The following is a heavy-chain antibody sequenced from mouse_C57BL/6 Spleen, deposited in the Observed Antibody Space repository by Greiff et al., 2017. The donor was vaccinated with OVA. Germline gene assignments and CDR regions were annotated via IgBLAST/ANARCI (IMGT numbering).Heavy chain of an antibody. CDR3: AQGGYYGSSYVNYFDY. J-gene: IGHJ2*01. CDR1: GYAFSSYW. Sequence: VQLQQSGAELVKPGASVKISCKASGYAFSSYWMNWVKQRPGKGLEWIGQIYPGDGDTNYNGKFKGKATLTADKSSSTSYMQLSSLTSEDSAVYFCAQGGYYGSSYVNYFDYWGQGTTLTVSS. V-gene: IGHV1-80*01. CDR2: IYPGDGDT. D-gene: IGHD1-1*01.